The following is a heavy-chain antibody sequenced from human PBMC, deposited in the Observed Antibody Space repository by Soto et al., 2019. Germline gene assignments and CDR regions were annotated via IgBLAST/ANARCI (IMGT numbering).Heavy chain of an antibody. Sequence: QVQLVQSGAEVKKPGSSVKVSCKASGGTFSSYAISWVRQAPGQGLEWMGGIIPIFGTANYAQKFQGRVTITADESTSTAYMELSSLRSEDTAVYYCATAMDAQGVHLSGMSGYFDLWGRGTLVTVSS. CDR2: IIPIFGTA. CDR1: GGTFSSYA. CDR3: ATAMDAQGVHLSGMSGYFDL. D-gene: IGHD5-18*01. J-gene: IGHJ2*01. V-gene: IGHV1-69*12.